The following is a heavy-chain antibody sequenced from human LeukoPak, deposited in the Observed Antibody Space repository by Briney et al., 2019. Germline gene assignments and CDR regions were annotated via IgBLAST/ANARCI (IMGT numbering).Heavy chain of an antibody. CDR1: GYTFTSYD. V-gene: IGHV1-8*01. CDR2: MNPNNANT. Sequence: GASVKVSCKASGYTFTSYDINWVRQATGQGLEWMGWMNPNNANTGYAQKFQGRVTMTRDTSISTAYMELSSLTSEDTAVYYCARGPSYGSGSYNIYGIDYWGQGTLVTVSS. J-gene: IGHJ4*02. D-gene: IGHD3-10*01. CDR3: ARGPSYGSGSYNIYGIDY.